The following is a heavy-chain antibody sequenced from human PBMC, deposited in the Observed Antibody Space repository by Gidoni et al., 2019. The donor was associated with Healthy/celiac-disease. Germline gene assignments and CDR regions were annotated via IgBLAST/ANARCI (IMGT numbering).Heavy chain of an antibody. CDR1: GGTFSSYA. V-gene: IGHV1-69*01. CDR3: ARARGYCSGGSCYPHDAFDI. D-gene: IGHD2-15*01. CDR2: IIPIFGTA. Sequence: QVQLVQSGAEVKKPGSSVKVSCTASGGTFSSYAITWVRQAPGQGLEWMGGIIPIFGTADYAQKFQGRVSITADESTSTAYMELSSLRSEDTAMYYCARARGYCSGGSCYPHDAFDIWGQGTMVTVSS. J-gene: IGHJ3*02.